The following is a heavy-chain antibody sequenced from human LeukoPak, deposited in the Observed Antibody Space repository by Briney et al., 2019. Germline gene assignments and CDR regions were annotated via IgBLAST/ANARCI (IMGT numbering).Heavy chain of an antibody. CDR3: ARDLSSSWYSTAEYFQH. D-gene: IGHD6-13*01. Sequence: PGGSLRLSCAASGFTFSSYSMNWVRQAPGKGLEWVSSISSSSSYIYYADSVKGRFTISRDNAKNSLYLQMNSLRAEDTAVYYCARDLSSSWYSTAEYFQHWGQGTLVTVSS. V-gene: IGHV3-21*01. CDR1: GFTFSSYS. J-gene: IGHJ1*01. CDR2: ISSSSSYI.